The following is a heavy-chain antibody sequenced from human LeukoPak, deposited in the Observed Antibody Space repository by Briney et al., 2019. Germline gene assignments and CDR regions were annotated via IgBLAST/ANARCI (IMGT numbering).Heavy chain of an antibody. J-gene: IGHJ4*02. Sequence: SETLSLTCTVSGASISSFYYNWIRQTAGGGLEWIGRLYISGSTDYNPSLKSRVTISVDTSNNQFSLKLGSVTAADTAVYFCARDLSGSLYFDYWGQGVLVTVSS. V-gene: IGHV4-4*07. CDR3: ARDLSGSLYFDY. CDR2: LYISGST. D-gene: IGHD3-10*01. CDR1: GASISSFY.